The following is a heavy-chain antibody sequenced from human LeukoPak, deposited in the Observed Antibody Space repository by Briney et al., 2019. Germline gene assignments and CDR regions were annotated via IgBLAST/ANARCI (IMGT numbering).Heavy chain of an antibody. Sequence: SETLSLTCTVSGGSISSYYWSWIRQPPGKGLEWIGYIYYSGTTNYNPSLRSRVTISVDTSKNQFSLKLSSVTAADTAVYYCARVGHYYDSSGYSQGNWFDPWGQGTLVTVSS. V-gene: IGHV4-59*01. D-gene: IGHD3-22*01. CDR2: IYYSGTT. CDR3: ARVGHYYDSSGYSQGNWFDP. CDR1: GGSISSYY. J-gene: IGHJ5*02.